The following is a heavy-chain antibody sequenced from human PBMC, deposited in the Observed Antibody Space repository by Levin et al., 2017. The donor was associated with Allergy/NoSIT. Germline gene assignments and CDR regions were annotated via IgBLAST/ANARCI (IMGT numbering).Heavy chain of an antibody. CDR3: ATGVYSSGWYGY. J-gene: IGHJ4*02. Sequence: GGSLRLSCAASGFTFDDYAMHWVRQAPGKGLEWVSGISWNSGSIGYADSVKGRFTISRDNAKNSLYLQMNSLRAEDTALYYCATGVYSSGWYGYWGQGTLVTVSS. V-gene: IGHV3-9*01. CDR2: ISWNSGSI. D-gene: IGHD6-19*01. CDR1: GFTFDDYA.